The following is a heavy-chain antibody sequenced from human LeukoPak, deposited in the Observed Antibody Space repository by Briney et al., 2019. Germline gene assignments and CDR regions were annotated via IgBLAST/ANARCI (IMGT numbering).Heavy chain of an antibody. CDR2: INPNSGGT. Sequence: GASVKVSCKASGYTFIGYYIHWVRQAPGQGLEWMGRINPNSGGTNYAQKFQGRVTMTRDTSISTAYMELTSLRSDDTAVYSCARGDXSSSPLSYWGQGTLVTVSS. J-gene: IGHJ4*02. CDR1: GYTFIGYY. CDR3: ARGDXSSSPLSY. D-gene: IGHD6-6*01. V-gene: IGHV1-2*06.